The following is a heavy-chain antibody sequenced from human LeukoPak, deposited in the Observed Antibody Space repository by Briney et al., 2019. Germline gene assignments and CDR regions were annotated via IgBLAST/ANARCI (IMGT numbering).Heavy chain of an antibody. CDR3: ARVSLWFGESTDAFDI. Sequence: SETLSLTCAVYGGSFSGYFWSWIRQPPGKGLEWIGEVNHSGSTNYNLSLKSRVTVSADTSKNQFSLKVTSVTAADTAVYYCARVSLWFGESTDAFDIWGQGTMVTVSS. V-gene: IGHV4-34*01. CDR1: GGSFSGYF. CDR2: VNHSGST. J-gene: IGHJ3*02. D-gene: IGHD3-10*01.